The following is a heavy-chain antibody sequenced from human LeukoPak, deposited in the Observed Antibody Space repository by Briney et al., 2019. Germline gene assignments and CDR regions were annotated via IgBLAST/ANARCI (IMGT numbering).Heavy chain of an antibody. J-gene: IGHJ4*02. V-gene: IGHV3-74*01. Sequence: GGSLRLSCAASGFIFTNYFMSWVRQAPGKGLVWVSRINSDGSSIAYADSVKGRFTISRDNAKNTLYLQMNSLKAEDAAVYYCARGLVHDTSGYYSDYWGQGTLVTVSS. CDR1: GFIFTNYF. CDR2: INSDGSSI. D-gene: IGHD3-22*01. CDR3: ARGLVHDTSGYYSDY.